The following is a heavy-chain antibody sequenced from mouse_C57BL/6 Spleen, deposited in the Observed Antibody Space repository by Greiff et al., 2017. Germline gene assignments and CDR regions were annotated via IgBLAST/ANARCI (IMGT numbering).Heavy chain of an antibody. CDR2: ISSGSSTI. D-gene: IGHD2-4*01. CDR1: GFTFSDYG. CDR3: ARYYDYDVGYYAMDY. V-gene: IGHV5-17*01. J-gene: IGHJ4*01. Sequence: EVHLVESGGGLVKPGGSLKLSCAASGFTFSDYGMHWVRQAPEKGLEWVAYISSGSSTIYYADTVKGRFTISRDNAKNTLFLQRTSLRSEDTAMYYCARYYDYDVGYYAMDYWGQGTSVTVSS.